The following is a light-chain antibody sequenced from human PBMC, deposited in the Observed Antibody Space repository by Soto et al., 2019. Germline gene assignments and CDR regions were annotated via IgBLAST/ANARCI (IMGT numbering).Light chain of an antibody. Sequence: NFMLTQPHSVSESPGKTVTISCTGSSGSIASNYVQWYQQRPGSAPTAVIYEDNQRHSGVPDRFSGSIDRSSNSASLTISGLKTEDEADYYCQSYDSSSVVFGGGTKLTV. CDR3: QSYDSSSVV. CDR1: SGSIASNY. J-gene: IGLJ2*01. CDR2: EDN. V-gene: IGLV6-57*02.